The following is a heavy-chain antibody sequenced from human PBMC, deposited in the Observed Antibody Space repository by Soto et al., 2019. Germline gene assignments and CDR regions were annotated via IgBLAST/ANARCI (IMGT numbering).Heavy chain of an antibody. Sequence: PGESLKISCKGSGYSFTGYGIGWVRQTPGKGLEWMGWISAYNGNTNYAQKLQGRVTMPTDTSTSTAYMELRSLRSDDTSVYYCAILLWFGESRPYWGQGTLVTVSS. CDR1: GYSFTGYG. CDR2: ISAYNGNT. J-gene: IGHJ4*02. V-gene: IGHV1-18*04. D-gene: IGHD3-10*01. CDR3: AILLWFGESRPY.